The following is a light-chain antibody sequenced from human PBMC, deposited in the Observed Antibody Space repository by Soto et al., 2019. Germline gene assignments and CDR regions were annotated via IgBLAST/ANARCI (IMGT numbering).Light chain of an antibody. Sequence: EIVLTQSPGTLSLSPGERATLSCRASQSVSSSDLAWYQQKPGQAPRLLIYGASSRATGIPDRFSGSGYGTDFTLTISRLEPEDFAVYYCQQYGSSLTWTFGQGTKVEIK. CDR1: QSVSSSD. V-gene: IGKV3-20*01. CDR2: GAS. J-gene: IGKJ1*01. CDR3: QQYGSSLTWT.